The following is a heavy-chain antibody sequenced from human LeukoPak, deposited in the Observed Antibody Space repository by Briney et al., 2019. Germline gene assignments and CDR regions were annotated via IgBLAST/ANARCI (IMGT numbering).Heavy chain of an antibody. J-gene: IGHJ4*02. CDR3: ARCRDSASYNLLGY. Sequence: PGGSLRLSCAASGFTLSSYGMHWVRQAPGKGLEWVAVIWSDGSEKYYANSVKGRFTISRDNPKNTLYLQMSSLRAEDTAVYYCARCRDSASYNLLGYWGQGTLVTVSS. V-gene: IGHV3-33*01. CDR2: IWSDGSEK. D-gene: IGHD1-26*01. CDR1: GFTLSSYG.